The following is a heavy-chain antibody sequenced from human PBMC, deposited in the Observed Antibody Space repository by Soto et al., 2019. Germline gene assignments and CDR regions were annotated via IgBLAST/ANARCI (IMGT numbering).Heavy chain of an antibody. Sequence: TSETLSLTCDVSGDTISTGGYTWAWIRQPPGKALEWIGHTYHSGNPYYNPSLKSRVIISVDTSKNQFSLKLSSVTAADTAVYYCARRGKSWWFDPWGQGTLVTVSS. CDR1: GDTISTGGYT. CDR2: TYHSGNP. D-gene: IGHD2-15*01. J-gene: IGHJ5*02. CDR3: ARRGKSWWFDP. V-gene: IGHV4-30-2*01.